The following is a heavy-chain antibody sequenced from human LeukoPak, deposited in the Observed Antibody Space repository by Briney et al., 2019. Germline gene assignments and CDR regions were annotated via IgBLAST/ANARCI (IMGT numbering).Heavy chain of an antibody. Sequence: PSETLSLTCSVSGGAIISDYWSWIRQPAGKGPEWIGRIYPTGNTDYNPSLKTRVTMSTDLSKKQFSLRLGSVTAADTAVYYCERLKFYDSTGYSPGYYMDVWGKGTAVTVSS. CDR2: IYPTGNT. CDR3: ERLKFYDSTGYSPGYYMDV. D-gene: IGHD3-22*01. V-gene: IGHV4-4*07. J-gene: IGHJ6*03. CDR1: GGAIISDY.